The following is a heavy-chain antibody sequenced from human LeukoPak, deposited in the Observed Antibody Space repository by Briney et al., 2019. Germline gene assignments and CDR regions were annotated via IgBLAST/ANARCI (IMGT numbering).Heavy chain of an antibody. V-gene: IGHV1-69*04. CDR2: IIPILGIA. Sequence: AASVKVSCKASGGTFSSYAISWVRQAPGQGLEWMGRIIPILGIANYAQKFQGRVTITADKSTSTAYMELSSLRSEDTAVYYCARDRASQTGVGAFDIWGQGTMVTVSS. J-gene: IGHJ3*02. CDR1: GGTFSSYA. CDR3: ARDRASQTGVGAFDI. D-gene: IGHD1-14*01.